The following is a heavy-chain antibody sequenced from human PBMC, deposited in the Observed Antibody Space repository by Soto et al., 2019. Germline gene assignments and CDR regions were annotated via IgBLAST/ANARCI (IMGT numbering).Heavy chain of an antibody. CDR2: INHSGST. Sequence: LSLTCAVYGGSFSGYYWSWIRQPPGKGLEWVGEINHSGSTNYNPSLKSRVTISVDTSKNQFSLKLSSVTAADTAVYYCARGNGIGVVPAAISYYYMDVWGKGTTVTVSS. J-gene: IGHJ6*03. D-gene: IGHD2-2*01. V-gene: IGHV4-34*01. CDR1: GGSFSGYY. CDR3: ARGNGIGVVPAAISYYYMDV.